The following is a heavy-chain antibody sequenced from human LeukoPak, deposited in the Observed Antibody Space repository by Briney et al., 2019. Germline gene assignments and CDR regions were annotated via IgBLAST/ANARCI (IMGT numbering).Heavy chain of an antibody. J-gene: IGHJ4*02. CDR3: ARGGRVVGATPVLDY. CDR1: GGSFSGFY. CDR2: INHSGST. D-gene: IGHD1-26*01. Sequence: SETLSLTCAVYGGSFSGFYWSWIRQPPGKGLEWIGEINHSGSTNYNPSLKSRVTISVDTSKNQVSLKLSSVTAADTAVYYCARGGRVVGATPVLDYWGQGILVTVSS. V-gene: IGHV4-34*01.